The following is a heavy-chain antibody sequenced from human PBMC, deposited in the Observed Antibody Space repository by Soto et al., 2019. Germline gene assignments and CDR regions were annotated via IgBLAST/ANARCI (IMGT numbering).Heavy chain of an antibody. J-gene: IGHJ6*02. CDR2: IYHTGIT. V-gene: IGHV4-4*02. Sequence: SETLSLTCAVSGDSISSSNWWTWVRQPPGKGLEWIGDIYHTGITNLVDKSKNQFSLKLTSVTAADTAVYYCARYSASGLYYYFGMDVWGQGTTVTVS. CDR1: GDSISSSNW. CDR3: ARYSASGLYYYFGMDV. D-gene: IGHD6-13*01.